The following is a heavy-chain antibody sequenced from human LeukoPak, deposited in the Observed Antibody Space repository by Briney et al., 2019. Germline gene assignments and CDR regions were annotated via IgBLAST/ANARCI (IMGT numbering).Heavy chain of an antibody. CDR2: ISGSGGST. V-gene: IGHV3-23*01. D-gene: IGHD3-10*01. CDR3: ARVTYGSGSY. J-gene: IGHJ4*02. Sequence: GGSLRLSCAASGFTFSSYAMSWVRQAPGKGLEWVSAISGSGGSTYYADSVKGRFTISRDNSKSTLYLQMNSLRAEDTAVYYCARVTYGSGSYWGQGTLVTVSS. CDR1: GFTFSSYA.